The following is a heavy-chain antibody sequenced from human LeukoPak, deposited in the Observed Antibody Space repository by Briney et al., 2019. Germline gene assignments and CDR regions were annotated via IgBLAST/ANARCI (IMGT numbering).Heavy chain of an antibody. CDR2: INHSGST. D-gene: IGHD3-10*01. Sequence: PSETLSLTCAVYGGSFSGYYWSWIRQPPGKGLEWVGEINHSGSTNYNPSLKSRVTISVHTSKNQFSLKLSSVTAADTAVYYCARGAYGSGSYNWFDPWGQGTLVTVSS. J-gene: IGHJ5*02. CDR1: GGSFSGYY. V-gene: IGHV4-34*01. CDR3: ARGAYGSGSYNWFDP.